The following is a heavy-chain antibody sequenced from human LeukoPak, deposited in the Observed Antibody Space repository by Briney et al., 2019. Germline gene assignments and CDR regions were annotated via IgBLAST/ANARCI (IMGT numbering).Heavy chain of an antibody. Sequence: GGSLRLSCAASGFTFSSYDMHWVRQVTGKGLEWVSGIGISGDTYYADSVKGRFTISREDAKNSFYLQMNSLRAGDTAVYYCARGKYGYTSGWQIIDYWGQGTLVTVSS. V-gene: IGHV3-13*01. J-gene: IGHJ4*02. CDR2: IGISGDT. CDR3: ARGKYGYTSGWQIIDY. D-gene: IGHD6-19*01. CDR1: GFTFSSYD.